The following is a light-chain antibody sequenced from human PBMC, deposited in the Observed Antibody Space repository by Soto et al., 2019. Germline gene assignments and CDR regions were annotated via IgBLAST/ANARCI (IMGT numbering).Light chain of an antibody. Sequence: EIVLTQSPGTLSLSPGERATLSCRASQSGSSSYLAWYQKKPGQAPRLLIYGASNRANGIPDRFSGSGSGTDFTLTISNVEPEDFAVYYCQQYGTSPYTFGQGTKLEIK. V-gene: IGKV3-20*01. CDR2: GAS. CDR3: QQYGTSPYT. J-gene: IGKJ2*01. CDR1: QSGSSSY.